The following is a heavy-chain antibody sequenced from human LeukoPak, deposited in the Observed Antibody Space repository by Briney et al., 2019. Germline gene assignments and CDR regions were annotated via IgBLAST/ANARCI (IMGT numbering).Heavy chain of an antibody. Sequence: GESLKISCKGSGYSFTSYWIGWVRQMPGKGLEWMGIIYPGDSDTRYSPSFQGQVTISADKSISTAYLQWSSLKASDTAMYYCARNRVRGYCSGGSCYDGPLDNWFDPWGQGTLVTVSS. V-gene: IGHV5-51*01. CDR2: IYPGDSDT. CDR1: GYSFTSYW. D-gene: IGHD2-15*01. J-gene: IGHJ5*02. CDR3: ARNRVRGYCSGGSCYDGPLDNWFDP.